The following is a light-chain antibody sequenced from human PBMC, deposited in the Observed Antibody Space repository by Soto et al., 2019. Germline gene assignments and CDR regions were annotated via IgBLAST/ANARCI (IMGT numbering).Light chain of an antibody. Sequence: DIQMTQSPSSLSASVGDRVTITCRASQTIAMYVNWFQQKPGKAPKPIIYTTSSLQSGVPPRFSGSGSETDITLTISRLQPEDSATYYCQQSFTTPYTFGQGTKLEIK. V-gene: IGKV1-39*01. CDR1: QTIAMY. CDR3: QQSFTTPYT. CDR2: TTS. J-gene: IGKJ2*01.